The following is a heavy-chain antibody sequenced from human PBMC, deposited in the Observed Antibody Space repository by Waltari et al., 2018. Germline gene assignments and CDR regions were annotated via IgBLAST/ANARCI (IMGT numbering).Heavy chain of an antibody. D-gene: IGHD3-16*02. J-gene: IGHJ4*02. CDR2: IDSDGSPT. CDR1: GFTFSTYW. Sequence: EVQLVESGGGLVQPGGSLRLSCAASGFTFSTYWMHWVRQAPGKGLVWVSRIDSDGSPTNNADSVKGRFTIARDNAKNTLYLQMNNLGAEDTAVYYCARAGSYRFDYWGQGTLVTVSS. V-gene: IGHV3-74*01. CDR3: ARAGSYRFDY.